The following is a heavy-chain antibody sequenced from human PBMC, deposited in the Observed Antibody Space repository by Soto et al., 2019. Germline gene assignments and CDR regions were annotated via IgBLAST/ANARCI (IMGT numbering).Heavy chain of an antibody. D-gene: IGHD4-4*01. J-gene: IGHJ5*02. CDR2: ITPFNGNT. CDR3: ASGYSSRQSWFDP. V-gene: IGHV1-45*02. CDR1: GYTFTYRY. Sequence: GASVKVSCKASGYTFTYRYLHWVRQAPGQALEWMGWITPFNGNTNYAQKFQDRVSITRDRSMSTAYMELSSLRSEDTAMYYCASGYSSRQSWFDPWGQGTLVTVSS.